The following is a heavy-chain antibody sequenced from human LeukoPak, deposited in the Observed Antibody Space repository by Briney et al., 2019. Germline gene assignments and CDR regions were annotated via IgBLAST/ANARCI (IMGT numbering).Heavy chain of an antibody. Sequence: GGSLRLSCAASGFTFSSYSVNWVRQAPGKGLEWVSSISSSSSYIYYADSVKGRFTISRDNAKNSLYLQINSLTAEDTAVYYCARAHSSAWGYWGQGTLVTVSS. J-gene: IGHJ4*02. CDR1: GFTFSSYS. D-gene: IGHD6-19*01. CDR2: ISSSSSYI. V-gene: IGHV3-21*01. CDR3: ARAHSSAWGY.